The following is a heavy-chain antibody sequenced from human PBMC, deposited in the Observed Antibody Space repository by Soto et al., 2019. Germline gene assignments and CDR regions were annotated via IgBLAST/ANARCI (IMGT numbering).Heavy chain of an antibody. D-gene: IGHD3-22*01. CDR3: AGLYPYESSDCHLNS. CDR2: ISFSGNT. J-gene: IGHJ4*02. Sequence: PLETLSLTCTVSGGSISSDAWSWIRQRPGKGLEWIGYISFSGNTNYNPSLRSRVTISVDTSKNQFSLKLRSVTAADTAVFYCAGLYPYESSDCHLNSWGKGTLVTVS. V-gene: IGHV4-59*12. CDR1: GGSISSDA.